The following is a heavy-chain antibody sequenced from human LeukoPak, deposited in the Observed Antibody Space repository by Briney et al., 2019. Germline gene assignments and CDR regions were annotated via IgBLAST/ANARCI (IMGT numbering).Heavy chain of an antibody. CDR2: IYHSGST. CDR3: ARGVYYYGSGSYNNWFDP. J-gene: IGHJ5*02. D-gene: IGHD3-10*01. Sequence: SETLSLTCAVSGGSISSGGYSWSWIRQPPGKGLEWIGYIYHSGSTYYNPSLKSRVTISVDRSKNQFSLKLSSVTAADTAVYYCARGVYYYGSGSYNNWFDPWGQGTLVTVSS. CDR1: GGSISSGGYS. V-gene: IGHV4-30-2*01.